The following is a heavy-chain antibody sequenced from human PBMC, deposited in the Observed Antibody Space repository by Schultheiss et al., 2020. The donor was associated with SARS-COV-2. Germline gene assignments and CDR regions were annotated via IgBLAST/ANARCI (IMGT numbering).Heavy chain of an antibody. CDR2: ISYDGSNK. J-gene: IGHJ4*02. Sequence: GGSLRLSCAASGFTFSSYGMHWVRQAPGKGLEWVAVISYDGSNKYYADSVKGRFTISRDNSKNTLYLQMNSLRAEDTAVYYCARSESGSYYGYFDYWGQGTLVTVSS. CDR3: ARSESGSYYGYFDY. D-gene: IGHD1-26*01. V-gene: IGHV3-30*03. CDR1: GFTFSSYG.